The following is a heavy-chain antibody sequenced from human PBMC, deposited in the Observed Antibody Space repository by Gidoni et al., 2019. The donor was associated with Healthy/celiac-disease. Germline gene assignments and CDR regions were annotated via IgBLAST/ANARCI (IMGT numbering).Heavy chain of an antibody. J-gene: IGHJ4*02. CDR3: AISGSYPLDY. CDR1: GYTFTSYA. CDR2: VHAGNGTT. V-gene: IGHV1-3*01. Sequence: QVQLVQSGAEVKKPGASVKVSCKGSGYTFTSYAMHWVRQAPGQRLEWMGWVHAGNGTTKYSQKFQGRVTITRDTSASTAYMELSSLRSEDTAVYYCAISGSYPLDYWGQVTLVTVSS. D-gene: IGHD1-26*01.